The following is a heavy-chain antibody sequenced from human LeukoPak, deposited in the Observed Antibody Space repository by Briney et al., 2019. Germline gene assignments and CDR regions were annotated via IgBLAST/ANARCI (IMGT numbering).Heavy chain of an antibody. D-gene: IGHD3-10*02. J-gene: IGHJ6*02. Sequence: GGSLRLSCAASGFTFSTYAMNWVRQAPGKGLEWVSAISDSGGITYYADSVEGRFTISRDNSKNTLYLQMNSLRAEDTAIYYCAKASAVRGYYYYGMDVWGQGTTVTVSS. CDR1: GFTFSTYA. V-gene: IGHV3-23*01. CDR3: AKASAVRGYYYYGMDV. CDR2: ISDSGGIT.